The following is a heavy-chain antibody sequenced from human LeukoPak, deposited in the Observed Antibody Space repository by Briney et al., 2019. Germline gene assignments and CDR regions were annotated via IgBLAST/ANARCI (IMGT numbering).Heavy chain of an antibody. Sequence: SQTLSLTCTVSGGSISGGGYYWSWIRQHPGKGLEWIGYIYYSGSTYYNPSLKSRVTISVDTSKNQFSLKLSSVTAADTAVYYCARGGCSGGSCDYYYGMDVWGQGTTVTVSS. J-gene: IGHJ6*02. CDR2: IYYSGST. V-gene: IGHV4-31*03. D-gene: IGHD2-15*01. CDR3: ARGGCSGGSCDYYYGMDV. CDR1: GGSISGGGYY.